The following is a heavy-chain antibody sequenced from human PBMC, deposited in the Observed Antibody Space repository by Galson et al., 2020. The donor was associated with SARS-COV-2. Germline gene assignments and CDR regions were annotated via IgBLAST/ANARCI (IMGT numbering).Heavy chain of an antibody. CDR1: GFTFATFG. Sequence: GESLKISCAASGFTFATFGMHWARQAPGKGLEWVAVVSSDGNIKLYGDSVKGRVTISRDNSQNTLDLQMNSLKYEDTGVYYCAKDRRDPVVVAIYYGIDVWGQGTTVTVAS. CDR2: VSSDGNIK. V-gene: IGHV3-30*18. J-gene: IGHJ6*02. CDR3: AKDRRDPVVVAIYYGIDV. D-gene: IGHD5-18*01.